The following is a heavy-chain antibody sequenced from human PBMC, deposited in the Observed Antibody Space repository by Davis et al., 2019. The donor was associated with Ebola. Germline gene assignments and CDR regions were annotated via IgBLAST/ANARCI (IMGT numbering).Heavy chain of an antibody. Sequence: ASVKVSCKASGYSFSSYDLNWVRQATGQGLEWMGWMNPNSGNTGYAQKFQGRVTMTRNTSISTAYLELSSLSSEDTAVYYCAREMTRYRYGSVLDWGQGTLVTVSS. V-gene: IGHV1-8*01. D-gene: IGHD3-16*02. CDR3: AREMTRYRYGSVLD. CDR1: GYSFSSYD. J-gene: IGHJ4*02. CDR2: MNPNSGNT.